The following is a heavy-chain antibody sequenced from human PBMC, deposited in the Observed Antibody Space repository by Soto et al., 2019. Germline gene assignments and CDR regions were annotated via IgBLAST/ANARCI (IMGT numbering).Heavy chain of an antibody. D-gene: IGHD1-1*01. V-gene: IGHV4-31*03. Sequence: QVQLQESGPGLVKPSQALSLTCTVSGGSISSGGYYWSWIRQIPGKGLEWIGNIYNSGTTSYNPSLKSRVTISLDTSKNQFSLRVSSVTAADTAIYYCARDRLEHFRAFDIWGQGTMVTVSP. J-gene: IGHJ3*02. CDR1: GGSISSGGYY. CDR2: IYNSGTT. CDR3: ARDRLEHFRAFDI.